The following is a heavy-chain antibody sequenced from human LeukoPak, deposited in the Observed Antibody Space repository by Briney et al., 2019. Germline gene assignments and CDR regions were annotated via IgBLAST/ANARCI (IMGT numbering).Heavy chain of an antibody. CDR1: GFTFSSYA. Sequence: PGGSLRLSCTASGFTFSSYAMSWVRQAPGKGLEWVSDISGSGAKTVYADSVKGRFTISRDNSKNTLYLQMNDVRADDTALYYCVKALGYSSGPGNHHWGQGTLVTVSS. CDR2: ISGSGAKT. V-gene: IGHV3-23*01. CDR3: VKALGYSSGPGNHH. D-gene: IGHD4-11*01. J-gene: IGHJ5*02.